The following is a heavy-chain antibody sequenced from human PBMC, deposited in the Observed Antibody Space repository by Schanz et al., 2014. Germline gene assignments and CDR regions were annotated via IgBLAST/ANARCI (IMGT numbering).Heavy chain of an antibody. CDR1: GFSFTTYS. J-gene: IGHJ3*01. Sequence: VQLVESGGGMVKPGGSLRLSCVGSGFSFTTYSMNWVRQAPGQGLEKVAVTSTDGTKTYYAASVRGRFTISRDNSKNTVYLQMNSLRSEDTAVYYCTRDRGALINHNDALDLWGQGTMVSVSS. CDR3: TRDRGALINHNDALDL. D-gene: IGHD3-16*01. CDR2: TSTDGTKT. V-gene: IGHV3-30*03.